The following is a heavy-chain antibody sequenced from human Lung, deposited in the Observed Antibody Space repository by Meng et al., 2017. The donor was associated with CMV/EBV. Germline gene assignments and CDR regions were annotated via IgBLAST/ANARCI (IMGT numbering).Heavy chain of an antibody. CDR2: IDDTGRT. CDR1: GGSFSGSY. CDR3: ARLTGTVYVHWFDS. V-gene: IGHV4-34*01. J-gene: IGHJ5*01. Sequence: SXTLSLXCAVYGGSFSGSYWHWIRQPPGMSLEWIGEIDDTGRTKYSPSLNSRVTMLLDTSKKQFSLKLSSVTAADTAVYYCARLTGTVYVHWFDSWGQGNXVNGAS. D-gene: IGHD1-7*01.